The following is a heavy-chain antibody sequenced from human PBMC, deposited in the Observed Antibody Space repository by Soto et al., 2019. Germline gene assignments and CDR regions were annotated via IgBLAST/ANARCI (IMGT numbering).Heavy chain of an antibody. J-gene: IGHJ2*01. Sequence: QVQLVESGGGVVQPGRSLRLSCAASGFIFSSYGMHWVRQAPGKGLEWVAVIWYDGSNKYYADSVKGRFTISRDNSKNTLYLQMNSRRAEDTAVYYCARGWYCGGDCYEWYFDLWGRGTLVTVSS. D-gene: IGHD2-21*02. CDR1: GFIFSSYG. CDR3: ARGWYCGGDCYEWYFDL. CDR2: IWYDGSNK. V-gene: IGHV3-33*01.